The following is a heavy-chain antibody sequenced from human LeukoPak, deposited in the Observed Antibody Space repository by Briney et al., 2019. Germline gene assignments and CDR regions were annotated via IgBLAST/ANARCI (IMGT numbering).Heavy chain of an antibody. CDR3: ATLSVAGSGVDF. V-gene: IGHV3-48*03. CDR2: ISSGGINT. CDR1: GFDFSPYE. J-gene: IGHJ4*02. Sequence: GGSLRLSCAGSGFDFSPYEMNWVRQAPPKGLEWVSEISSGGINTYYTDSVKGRFTISRDNAKNSLYLQMNSLRAEDTAVYYCATLSVAGSGVDFWGQGTLVTVSS. D-gene: IGHD6-19*01.